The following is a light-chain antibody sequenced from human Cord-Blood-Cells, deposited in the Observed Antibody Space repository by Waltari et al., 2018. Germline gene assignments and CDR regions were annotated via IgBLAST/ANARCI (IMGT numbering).Light chain of an antibody. CDR1: SRAVGGYNY. CDR3: CSYAGSYTWV. Sequence: QSALTQPRSVSGSPGQSVTISCTGTSRAVGGYNYVSWYQQHPGKAPELMIYDVSKRPSGVPDRFSGSKSGNPASLTISGLQAEDEADYYCCSYAGSYTWVFGGGTKLTVL. V-gene: IGLV2-11*01. J-gene: IGLJ3*02. CDR2: DVS.